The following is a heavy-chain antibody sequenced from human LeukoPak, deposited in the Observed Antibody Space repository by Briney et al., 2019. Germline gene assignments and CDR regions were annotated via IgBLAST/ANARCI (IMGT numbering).Heavy chain of an antibody. CDR3: ARPIGDCSSTSCYPPYYYGMDV. J-gene: IGHJ6*02. Sequence: GGCLRLSCAASGFTFSSYSMNWVRHAPGRGLGWVSSIISRSSYIYYADSGKGPFTISTDKAKNSLYLQMNSLSAEDTAVYYWARPIGDCSSTSCYPPYYYGMDVWGQGTTVTVSS. V-gene: IGHV3-21*01. CDR2: IISRSSYI. D-gene: IGHD2-2*01. CDR1: GFTFSSYS.